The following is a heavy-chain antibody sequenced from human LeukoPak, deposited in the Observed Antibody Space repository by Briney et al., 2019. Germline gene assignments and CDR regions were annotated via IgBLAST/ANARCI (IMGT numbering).Heavy chain of an antibody. Sequence: SQTLSLTCAISGDSVSSNSAAWNWIRQSPSRGLEWLGRTYYRSKWYNDYAVSVKSRITINPDTSKNQFSLQLNSVTPEDTAVYYCARDRTSLWSGISPLGEAAFDIWGQGTMVTVSS. CDR2: TYYRSKWYN. J-gene: IGHJ3*02. CDR1: GDSVSSNSAA. D-gene: IGHD3-10*01. CDR3: ARDRTSLWSGISPLGEAAFDI. V-gene: IGHV6-1*01.